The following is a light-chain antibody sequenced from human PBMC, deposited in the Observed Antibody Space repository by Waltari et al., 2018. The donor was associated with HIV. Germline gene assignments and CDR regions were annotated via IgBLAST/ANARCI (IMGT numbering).Light chain of an antibody. CDR2: VNG. CDR1: SSNIGSNT. V-gene: IGLV1-44*01. CDR3: AAWDDSLNGYV. J-gene: IGLJ1*01. Sequence: QSVLTQPPSTSGAPGQTVTISCSGSSSNIGSNTVNWYQKLPGTAPRPLIFVNGRRPSGFPDRFAGSKSGTSASLAISRLQSEDDGDYFCAAWDDSLNGYVFGTGTKVIV.